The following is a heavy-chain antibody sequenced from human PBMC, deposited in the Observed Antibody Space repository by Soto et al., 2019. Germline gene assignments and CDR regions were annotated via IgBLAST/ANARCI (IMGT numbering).Heavy chain of an antibody. Sequence: GGSLRLSCAASGFTFSGHTMNWVRQAPGKGLEWVSYIGDSSSTIYYADSVKGRLIISRDNARNSLFLQMSSLRDEDTAVYYCARGDCSGGSCYGMDVWGQGTTVTVSS. D-gene: IGHD2-15*01. CDR2: IGDSSSTI. J-gene: IGHJ6*02. CDR3: ARGDCSGGSCYGMDV. CDR1: GFTFSGHT. V-gene: IGHV3-48*02.